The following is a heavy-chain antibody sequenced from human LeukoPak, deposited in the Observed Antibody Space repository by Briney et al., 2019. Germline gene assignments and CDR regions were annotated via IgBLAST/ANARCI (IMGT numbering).Heavy chain of an antibody. J-gene: IGHJ4*02. V-gene: IGHV1-69*13. CDR3: AGAGYSYGYCDY. CDR2: IIPIFGTA. D-gene: IGHD5-18*01. CDR1: GGTFSSYA. Sequence: ASVKVSCKASGGTFSSYAISWVRQAPGRGLEWMGGIIPIFGTANYAQKFQGRVTITADESTSTAYMELSSLRSEDTAVYYCAGAGYSYGYCDYWGQGTLVTVSS.